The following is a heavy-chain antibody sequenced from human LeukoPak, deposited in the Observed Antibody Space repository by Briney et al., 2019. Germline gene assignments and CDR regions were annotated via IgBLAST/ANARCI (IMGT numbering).Heavy chain of an antibody. V-gene: IGHV4-34*01. CDR3: ARWVYYDSSGYYYRPFDY. CDR1: GGSFSGYY. CDR2: INHSGST. J-gene: IGHJ4*02. Sequence: SETLSLTCAVYGGSFSGYYWSWIRQPPGKGLEWIGEINHSGSTNYNPSLKNRVTISVDTSKNQFSLKLSSVTAADTAVYYCARWVYYDSSGYYYRPFDYWGQGTLVTVSS. D-gene: IGHD3-22*01.